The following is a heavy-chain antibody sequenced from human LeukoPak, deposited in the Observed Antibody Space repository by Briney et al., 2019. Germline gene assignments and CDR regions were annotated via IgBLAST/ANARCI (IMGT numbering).Heavy chain of an antibody. V-gene: IGHV3-66*01. CDR3: AGSYYYGSGSYGYYFDY. Sequence: PGGSLRLSCAASGFTVSSNYMSWVRQAPGKGLEWVSLIYSGGSTYYADSVKGRFTISRDNSKNTLYLQMNSLRAEDTAVYYCAGSYYYGSGSYGYYFDYWGQGTLVTVSS. J-gene: IGHJ4*02. CDR2: IYSGGST. D-gene: IGHD3-10*01. CDR1: GFTVSSNY.